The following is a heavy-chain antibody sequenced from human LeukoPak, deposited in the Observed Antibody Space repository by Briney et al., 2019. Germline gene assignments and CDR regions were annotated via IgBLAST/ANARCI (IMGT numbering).Heavy chain of an antibody. Sequence: GGSLRLSXAASGFSFETYAMAWVRQFPGEGLEWVSTISDRGDTTNYADSVKGRFTISRDNSRNTLYLQMNSLRAEDTAIYYCAKVFRVGATLGYFDYWGQGTLVTVSS. J-gene: IGHJ4*03. CDR2: ISDRGDTT. CDR1: GFSFETYA. V-gene: IGHV3-23*01. CDR3: AKVFRVGATLGYFDY. D-gene: IGHD1-26*01.